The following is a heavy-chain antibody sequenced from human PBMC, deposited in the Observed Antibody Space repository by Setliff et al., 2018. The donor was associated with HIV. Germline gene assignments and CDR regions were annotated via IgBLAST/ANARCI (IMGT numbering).Heavy chain of an antibody. CDR3: ARSPSYRSSWEYYFDY. D-gene: IGHD6-13*01. CDR1: GGSISGYH. CDR2: IYTSRGT. V-gene: IGHV4-4*09. Sequence: PSETLSLTCTVSGGSISGYHWNWLRQTPGKGLEWIGYIYTSRGTNYNHSPGTRVIISVDTSNQFSLKLSSVTAADAAVYYCARSPSYRSSWEYYFDYWGQGILVTVSS. J-gene: IGHJ4*02.